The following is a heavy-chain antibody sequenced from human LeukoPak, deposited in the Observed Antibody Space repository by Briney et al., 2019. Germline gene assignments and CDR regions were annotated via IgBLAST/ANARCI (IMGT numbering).Heavy chain of an antibody. J-gene: IGHJ4*02. CDR2: ISDSSSTI. D-gene: IGHD4-17*01. CDR3: AAFYGGKPDY. V-gene: IGHV3-48*01. CDR1: GFTFSTYI. Sequence: GGSLRLSCTASGFTFSTYIMIWVRQAPGKGLEWVSYISDSSSTIYYADSVKGRFTISRDNAKNSLYLQMNSLRAEDTAVYYCAAFYGGKPDYWGQGTLVTVSS.